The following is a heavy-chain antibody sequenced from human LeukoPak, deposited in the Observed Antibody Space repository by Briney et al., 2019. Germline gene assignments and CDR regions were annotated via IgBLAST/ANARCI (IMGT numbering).Heavy chain of an antibody. CDR1: GGSISSGSYY. J-gene: IGHJ4*02. V-gene: IGHV4-61*02. CDR2: IYTSGST. CDR3: ARIRQLAIFDY. D-gene: IGHD1-1*01. Sequence: SETLSLPCTVSGGSISSGSYYWSWIRQPAGKGLEWIGRIYTSGSTNYNPSLKSRVTISVDTSKKQFSLKLSSVTAADTAVYYCARIRQLAIFDYWGQGTLVTVSS.